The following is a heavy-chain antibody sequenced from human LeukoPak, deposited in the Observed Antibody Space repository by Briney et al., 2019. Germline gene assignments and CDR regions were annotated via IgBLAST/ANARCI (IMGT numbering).Heavy chain of an antibody. Sequence: GASVKVSCKVSGYTLTELSMHWVRQAPGKGLEWMGGFDPEDGETIYAQKFQGRVTMTEDTSTDTAYMELSSLRSEDTAVYYCATDGSGGWYENWFDPWGQGTLVTVSS. CDR2: FDPEDGET. CDR1: GYTLTELS. J-gene: IGHJ5*02. D-gene: IGHD6-19*01. CDR3: ATDGSGGWYENWFDP. V-gene: IGHV1-24*01.